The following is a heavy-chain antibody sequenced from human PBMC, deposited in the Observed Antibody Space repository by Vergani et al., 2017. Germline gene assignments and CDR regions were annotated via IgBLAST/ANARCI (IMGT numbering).Heavy chain of an antibody. CDR3: ARGSGLCGICYKPLFDY. J-gene: IGHJ4*02. D-gene: IGHD2-21*01. Sequence: QVQLQESGPGLVKPSQTLSLTCTVSGGSINSHNYYWSWIRQPAGKGLDWIGRIHTSGSTNYNPTLKSRVTMSEDTSKNHFSLNLTSVTAADTAVYFCARGSGLCGICYKPLFDYWGQGILVTVSS. V-gene: IGHV4-61*02. CDR2: IHTSGST. CDR1: GGSINSHNYY.